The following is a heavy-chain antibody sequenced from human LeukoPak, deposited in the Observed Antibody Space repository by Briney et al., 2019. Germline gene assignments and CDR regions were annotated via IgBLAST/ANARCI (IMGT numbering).Heavy chain of an antibody. CDR1: GGTFSSYA. V-gene: IGHV1-69*04. D-gene: IGHD3-22*01. Sequence: SVKVSCKASGGTFSSYAISWVRQAPGQGLEWMGRIIPILGIANYAQKFQGRVTITADKSTSTAYMELSSLRSEDTAVYYCARPGYDSSGTDAFDIWGQGTMVTVSS. J-gene: IGHJ3*02. CDR2: IIPILGIA. CDR3: ARPGYDSSGTDAFDI.